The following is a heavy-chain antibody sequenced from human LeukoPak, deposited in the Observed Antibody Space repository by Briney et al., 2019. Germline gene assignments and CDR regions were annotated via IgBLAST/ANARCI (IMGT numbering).Heavy chain of an antibody. J-gene: IGHJ4*02. CDR1: GFTVSSNY. Sequence: GGSLRLSCAAPGFTVSSNYMSWVRQAPGKGLEWVSVIYSGGSTYYADSVKGRFTISRDNSKNTLYLQMNSLRAEDTAVYYCARDRWYYDSSGYYFSDYWGQGTLVTVSS. V-gene: IGHV3-53*01. D-gene: IGHD3-22*01. CDR3: ARDRWYYDSSGYYFSDY. CDR2: IYSGGST.